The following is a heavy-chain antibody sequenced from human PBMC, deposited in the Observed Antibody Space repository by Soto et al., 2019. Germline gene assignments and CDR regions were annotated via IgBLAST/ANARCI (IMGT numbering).Heavy chain of an antibody. Sequence: SETLSLTCSVSGVSISSYYWSWIRQSAGGGLEWMGRINTDGLSTYSPSFKSRLTMSLDTSKNQVSLRLISVTAADTAVYFCARVPVAVAATEDYYGLDVWGQGTTVTVSS. CDR1: GVSISSYY. V-gene: IGHV4-4*07. J-gene: IGHJ6*02. CDR3: ARVPVAVAATEDYYGLDV. D-gene: IGHD2-15*01. CDR2: INTDGLS.